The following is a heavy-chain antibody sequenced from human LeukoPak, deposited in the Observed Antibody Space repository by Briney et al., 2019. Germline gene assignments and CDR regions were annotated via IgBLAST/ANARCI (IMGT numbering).Heavy chain of an antibody. CDR3: ARQTTVVTPGVTYYFDY. V-gene: IGHV4-31*03. CDR1: GGSISSGGYY. CDR2: IYYSGST. D-gene: IGHD4-23*01. Sequence: SQTLSLTCTVSGGSISSGGYYWSWIRQHPGKGLEWIGYIYYSGSTYYNPSLKSRVTISVDTSRNQFSLKLSSVTAADTAVYYCARQTTVVTPGVTYYFDYWGQGTLVTVSS. J-gene: IGHJ4*02.